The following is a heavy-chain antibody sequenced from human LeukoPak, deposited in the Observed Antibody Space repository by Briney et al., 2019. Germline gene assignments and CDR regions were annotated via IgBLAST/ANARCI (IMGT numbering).Heavy chain of an antibody. Sequence: GGSLRLSCAASGFTFSSYAIHWVRQAPGKGLEWVAFIRYDGSNKYYADSVKGRFTISRDNSKNTLYLQMNSLRAEDTAVYYCARRGSATVINYYYYYMDVWGKGTTVTISS. CDR3: ARRGSATVINYYYYYMDV. D-gene: IGHD4-23*01. CDR2: IRYDGSNK. J-gene: IGHJ6*03. CDR1: GFTFSSYA. V-gene: IGHV3-30*04.